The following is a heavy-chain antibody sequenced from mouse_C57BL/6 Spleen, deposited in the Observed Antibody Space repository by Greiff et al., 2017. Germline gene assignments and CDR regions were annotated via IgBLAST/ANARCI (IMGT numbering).Heavy chain of an antibody. CDR3: ARGDYYGSSSFAY. J-gene: IGHJ3*01. V-gene: IGHV1-85*01. CDR1: GYTFTSYD. Sequence: QVQLKESGPELVKPGASVKLSCKASGYTFTSYDINWVKQRPGQGLEWIGWIYPRDGSTKYNEKFKGKATLTVDTSSSTAYMELHSLTSEDSAVYFCARGDYYGSSSFAYWGQGTLVTVSA. CDR2: IYPRDGST. D-gene: IGHD1-1*01.